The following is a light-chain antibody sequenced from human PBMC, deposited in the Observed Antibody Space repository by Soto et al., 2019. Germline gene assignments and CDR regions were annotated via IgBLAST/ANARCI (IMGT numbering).Light chain of an antibody. Sequence: EIVMTQSPATLSVSPGERATLSCRASQSLSGNLAWYQQKLGQAPRLLIYRASTRATGVPARFSASGSGTEFTLTISSLQSEDSAVYYCHQYSNWPPWTFGPGTKVEIK. CDR1: QSLSGN. CDR2: RAS. V-gene: IGKV3-15*01. CDR3: HQYSNWPPWT. J-gene: IGKJ1*01.